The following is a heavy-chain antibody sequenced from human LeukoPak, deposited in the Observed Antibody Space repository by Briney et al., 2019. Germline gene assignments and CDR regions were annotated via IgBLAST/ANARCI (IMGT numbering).Heavy chain of an antibody. J-gene: IGHJ4*02. CDR1: GGSFSGYY. CDR3: ARAPPQDIVVVPAARGFFDY. D-gene: IGHD2-2*01. Sequence: SETPSLTCAVYGGSFSGYYWSWIRQPPGKGLEWIGEINHSGSTNYNPSLKSRVTISVDTSKNQFSLKLSSVTAADTAVYYCARAPPQDIVVVPAARGFFDYWGQGTLVTVSS. CDR2: INHSGST. V-gene: IGHV4-34*01.